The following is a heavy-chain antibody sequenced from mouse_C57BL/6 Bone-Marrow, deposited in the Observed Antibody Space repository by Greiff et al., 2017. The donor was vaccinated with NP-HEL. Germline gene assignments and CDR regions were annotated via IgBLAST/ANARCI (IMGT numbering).Heavy chain of an antibody. V-gene: IGHV1-9*01. CDR1: GYTFTGYW. CDR3: ARSGDGYYVPFAY. Sequence: VKLQESGAELMKPGASVKLSCKATGYTFTGYWIEWVKQRPGHGLEWIGEILPGSGSTTYNEKFKGKATFTADTSSNTAYMQLSSLTTEDSAIYYCARSGDGYYVPFAYWGQGTLVTVSA. CDR2: ILPGSGST. J-gene: IGHJ3*01. D-gene: IGHD2-3*01.